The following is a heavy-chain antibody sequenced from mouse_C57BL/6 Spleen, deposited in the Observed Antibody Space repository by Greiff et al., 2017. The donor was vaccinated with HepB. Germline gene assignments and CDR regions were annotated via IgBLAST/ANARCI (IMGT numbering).Heavy chain of an antibody. J-gene: IGHJ2*01. V-gene: IGHV5-4*01. Sequence: EVHLVESGGGLVKPGGSLKLSCAASGFTFSSYAMSWVRQTPEKRLEWVATISDGGSYTYYPDNGKGRFTISRDNAKNNLYLQMSHLKSEDTAMYYCARGRITTVVFDYWGQGTTLTVSS. CDR3: ARGRITTVVFDY. CDR2: ISDGGSYT. D-gene: IGHD1-1*01. CDR1: GFTFSSYA.